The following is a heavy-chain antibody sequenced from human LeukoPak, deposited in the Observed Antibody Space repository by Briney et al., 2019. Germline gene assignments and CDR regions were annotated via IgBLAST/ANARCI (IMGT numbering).Heavy chain of an antibody. CDR1: GYTFTAHD. Sequence: GASVKVSCKASGYTFTAHDINWVRQATGQGLEWMGWMNPNSGNTGYAQKFQGRVTITRNTSTSTAYMELSSLRSEDTAVYYCARRSGWASFDYWGQGTLVTVS. CDR2: MNPNSGNT. V-gene: IGHV1-8*03. CDR3: ARRSGWASFDY. J-gene: IGHJ4*02. D-gene: IGHD6-19*01.